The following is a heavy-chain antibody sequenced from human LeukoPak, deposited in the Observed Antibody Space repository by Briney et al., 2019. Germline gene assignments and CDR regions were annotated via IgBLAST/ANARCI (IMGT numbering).Heavy chain of an antibody. V-gene: IGHV3-48*03. Sequence: GGSLRLSXAASGFTFSSYEMNWVRQAPGKGLEWVSYISSSGSTIYHADSVEGRFTISRDNAKNSLYLQMNSLRAEDTAAYYCARGGITIFGVVSGAFDIWGQGTMVTVSS. D-gene: IGHD3-3*01. CDR2: ISSSGSTI. CDR3: ARGGITIFGVVSGAFDI. J-gene: IGHJ3*02. CDR1: GFTFSSYE.